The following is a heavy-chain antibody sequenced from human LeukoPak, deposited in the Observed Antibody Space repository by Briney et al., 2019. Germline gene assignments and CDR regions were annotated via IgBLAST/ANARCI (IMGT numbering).Heavy chain of an antibody. J-gene: IGHJ6*02. D-gene: IGHD3-22*01. CDR2: IYYSGST. Sequence: PSQTLSLTCTVSGGSISSGDYYWSWIRQPPGKGLEWIGYIYYSGSTYYNPSLKSRVTISVDTSKNQFSLKLSSVTAADTAVYYCARPYYYDSSVYYYYGMDVWGQGTTVTVSS. CDR1: GGSISSGDYY. V-gene: IGHV4-30-4*01. CDR3: ARPYYYDSSVYYYYGMDV.